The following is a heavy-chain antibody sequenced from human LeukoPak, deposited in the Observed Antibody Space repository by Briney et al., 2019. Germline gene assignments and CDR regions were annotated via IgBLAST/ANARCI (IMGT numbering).Heavy chain of an antibody. J-gene: IGHJ4*02. CDR3: ASGEEAHDY. Sequence: GESLKISCKGAGYTFRSYWSGWVRQMPGRGLESMGFIYPGDSDTRYSPSFEGQVTISADKSISTAYLQWSSLKASDTAMYYCASGEEAHDYWGQGTLVTVSS. D-gene: IGHD3-16*01. CDR1: GYTFRSYW. CDR2: IYPGDSDT. V-gene: IGHV5-51*01.